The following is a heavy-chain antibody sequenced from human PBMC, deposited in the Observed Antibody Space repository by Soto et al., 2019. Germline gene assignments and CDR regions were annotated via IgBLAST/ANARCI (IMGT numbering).Heavy chain of an antibody. V-gene: IGHV1-69*06. CDR2: IIPIFNTA. J-gene: IGHJ6*04. CDR1: GGTFSNYA. Sequence: SVNVSCKASGGTFSNYAISWVRQAPGQGLEWMGGIIPIFNTANYAQKFQGRVTITADKSTSTAYMELSSLRSEDTAVYYCARGLVVPAGIRYYYYGTDVWGNGNPVTVSS. D-gene: IGHD2-2*01. CDR3: ARGLVVPAGIRYYYYGTDV.